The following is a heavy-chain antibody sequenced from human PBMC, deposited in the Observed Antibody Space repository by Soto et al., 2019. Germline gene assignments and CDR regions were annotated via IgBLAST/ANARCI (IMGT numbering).Heavy chain of an antibody. J-gene: IGHJ6*02. CDR3: AKDHPLYGGPEPVDYYYGMDV. CDR2: ISGSGGST. Sequence: PGVSLRLSCAASGFTFSIYAMSWVRQAQGKGLEWVSAISGSGGSTYYADSVKGRFTISRDNSKNTLYLQMNSLRAEDTAVYYCAKDHPLYGGPEPVDYYYGMDVWGQGTTVTVSS. CDR1: GFTFSIYA. D-gene: IGHD2-15*01. V-gene: IGHV3-23*01.